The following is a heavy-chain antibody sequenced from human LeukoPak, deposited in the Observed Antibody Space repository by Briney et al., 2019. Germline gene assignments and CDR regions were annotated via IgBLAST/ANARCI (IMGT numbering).Heavy chain of an antibody. CDR1: GGSFSGYY. CDR2: INHSGST. CDR3: ARDQSRNWNYDYFDY. V-gene: IGHV4-34*01. D-gene: IGHD1-7*01. Sequence: SETLSLTCAVYGGSFSGYYWSWIRQPPGKGLEWIGEINHSGSTNYNPSLKSRVTISVDTSKNQFSLKLSSVTAADTAVYYCARDQSRNWNYDYFDYWGQGTLVTVSS. J-gene: IGHJ4*02.